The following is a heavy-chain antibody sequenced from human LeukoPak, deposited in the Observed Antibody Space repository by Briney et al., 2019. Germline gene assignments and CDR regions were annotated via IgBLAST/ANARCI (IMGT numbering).Heavy chain of an antibody. CDR3: ARLDLDSSGPNWFDP. D-gene: IGHD3-22*01. CDR1: GSRFTSYW. Sequence: GESLKISCKGSGSRFTSYWIGGVRQMPGKGLEGMGIIYPGDSDTRYSPSFQGQVTISADKSISTAYLQWSSLKASDTAMYYCARLDLDSSGPNWFDPWGQGTLVTVSS. CDR2: IYPGDSDT. J-gene: IGHJ5*02. V-gene: IGHV5-51*01.